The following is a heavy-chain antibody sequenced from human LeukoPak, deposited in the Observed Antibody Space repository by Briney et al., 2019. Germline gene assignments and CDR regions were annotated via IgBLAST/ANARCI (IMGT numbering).Heavy chain of an antibody. V-gene: IGHV1-69*02. CDR1: GGTFSSYT. Sequence: SVKVSCKASGGTFSSYTISWVRQAPGQGLEWMGRIIPILGIANYAQKFQGRVTITADKSTRTAYMELSSLRSEDTAVYYCARVRFATPYYYMDVWGKGTTVTVSS. D-gene: IGHD3-3*01. CDR3: ARVRFATPYYYMDV. CDR2: IIPILGIA. J-gene: IGHJ6*03.